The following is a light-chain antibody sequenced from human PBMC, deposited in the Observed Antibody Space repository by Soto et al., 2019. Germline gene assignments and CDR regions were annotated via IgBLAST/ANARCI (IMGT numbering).Light chain of an antibody. Sequence: SYELTQPPSVSVAPGKTARITCGGNNIGSKSVHWYQQKPGQAPVLVIYYDSDRPSGIPERFSGSNSGNTATLTISRVEAGDEADYYCQVWDSSSLVVFGGGTKLTVL. CDR2: YDS. CDR3: QVWDSSSLVV. V-gene: IGLV3-21*04. J-gene: IGLJ2*01. CDR1: NIGSKS.